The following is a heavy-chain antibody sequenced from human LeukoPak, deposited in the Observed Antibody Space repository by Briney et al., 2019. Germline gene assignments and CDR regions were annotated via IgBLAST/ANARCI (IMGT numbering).Heavy chain of an antibody. CDR1: RFTFSDYY. CDR2: ISSSSTYK. V-gene: IGHV3-11*06. D-gene: IGHD5-18*01. Sequence: GGSLRLSCAASRFTFSDYYMSWIRQAPGKGLEWVSYISSSSTYKYYADSVKGRFTVSRDNAKNSLYLQMNSLRAEDTAVYYCARDPFNTAMVTYYYMDVWGKGTTVTVSS. CDR3: ARDPFNTAMVTYYYMDV. J-gene: IGHJ6*03.